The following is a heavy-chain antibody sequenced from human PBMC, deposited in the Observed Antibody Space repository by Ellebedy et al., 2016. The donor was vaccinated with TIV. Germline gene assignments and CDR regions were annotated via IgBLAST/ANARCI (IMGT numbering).Heavy chain of an antibody. V-gene: IGHV1-18*04. J-gene: IGHJ4*01. CDR2: ISAYNGNT. Sequence: AASVKVSCKASGYTFTGYYIHWVRQAPGQGLEWMGWISAYNGNTNYAQKLQGRVTMTTDTSTSTAYMELRSLRSDDTAVYYCARDILRLVLAYWGQGTLVTVSS. CDR3: ARDILRLVLAY. CDR1: GYTFTGYY. D-gene: IGHD6-19*01.